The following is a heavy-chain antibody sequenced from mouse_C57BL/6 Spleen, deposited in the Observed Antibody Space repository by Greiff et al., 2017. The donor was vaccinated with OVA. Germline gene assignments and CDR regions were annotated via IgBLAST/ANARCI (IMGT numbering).Heavy chain of an antibody. D-gene: IGHD3-3*01. Sequence: EVQRVESGGGLVQPKGSLKLSCAASGFTFNTYAMHWVRQAPGKGLEWVARIRSKSSNYATYYADSVKDRFTISRDDSQSMLYLQINNLKTEYTAMYYCLREGCDNFDYWGQGTTLTVSS. J-gene: IGHJ2*01. CDR3: LREGCDNFDY. CDR2: IRSKSSNYAT. V-gene: IGHV10-3*01. CDR1: GFTFNTYA.